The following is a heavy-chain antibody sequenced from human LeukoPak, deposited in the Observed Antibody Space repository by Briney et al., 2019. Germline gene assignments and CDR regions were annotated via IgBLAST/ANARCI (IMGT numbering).Heavy chain of an antibody. CDR1: GGSISSYY. J-gene: IGHJ4*02. CDR3: ARGLYSSGWVAPGY. V-gene: IGHV4-59*01. D-gene: IGHD6-19*01. CDR2: IYYSGST. Sequence: SETLSLTCTVSGGSISSYYWSWIRQPPGKGLEWIGYIYYSGSTNYNPSLKSRVTISVDTSKNQFSLKLSSVTAADTAVYYCARGLYSSGWVAPGYWGQGTLVTVSS.